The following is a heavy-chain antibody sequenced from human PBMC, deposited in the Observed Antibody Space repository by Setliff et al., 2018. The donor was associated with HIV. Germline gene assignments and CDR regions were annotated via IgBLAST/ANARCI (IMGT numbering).Heavy chain of an antibody. Sequence: ASVKVSCKASGCTFTGYYMHWVRQAPGQGLEWMGWINPNTGGTNYARKFQGWVTMTRDTSTGTVYMELSSLKSEDTAVYYCARSFAILTGDLDYWGQGTLVTVSS. V-gene: IGHV1-2*04. CDR3: ARSFAILTGDLDY. D-gene: IGHD3-9*01. CDR2: INPNTGGT. J-gene: IGHJ4*02. CDR1: GCTFTGYY.